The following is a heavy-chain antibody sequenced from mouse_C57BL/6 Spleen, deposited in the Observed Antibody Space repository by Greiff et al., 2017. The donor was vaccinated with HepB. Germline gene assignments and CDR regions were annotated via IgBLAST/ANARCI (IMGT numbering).Heavy chain of an antibody. CDR1: GYTFTSYW. CDR3: AREGTGTLGAWFAY. Sequence: QVQLKQPGAELVKPGASVKLSCKASGYTFTSYWMHWVKQRPGQGLEWIGMIHPNSGSTNYNEKFKSKATLTVDKSSSTAYMQLSSLTSEDSAVYYCAREGTGTLGAWFAYWGQGTLVTVSA. CDR2: IHPNSGST. D-gene: IGHD4-1*01. J-gene: IGHJ3*01. V-gene: IGHV1-64*01.